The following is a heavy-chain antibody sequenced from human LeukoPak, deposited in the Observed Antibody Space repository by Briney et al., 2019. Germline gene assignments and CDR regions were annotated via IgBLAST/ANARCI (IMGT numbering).Heavy chain of an antibody. CDR1: GFTFSNYG. V-gene: IGHV3-33*01. Sequence: GGSLRLSCAASGFTFSNYGMHWVRQPPGKGLEWVALIWYDGSNKYYTDSVKGRLTISRDNSKDTLFLQMNSLRVEDTAVYYCAREGPRGNSQFDYWGQGTLVTVSS. CDR3: AREGPRGNSQFDY. J-gene: IGHJ4*02. CDR2: IWYDGSNK. D-gene: IGHD2/OR15-2a*01.